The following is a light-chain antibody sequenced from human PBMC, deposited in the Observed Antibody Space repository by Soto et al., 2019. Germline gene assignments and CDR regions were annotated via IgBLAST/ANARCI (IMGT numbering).Light chain of an antibody. Sequence: QSALTQPASVSGSPGQSITISCTGTSSDVGGYNYVSWYQQHPGKGPKLMIYDVSNRPSGGSNRFSGSKSGNTASLTISGLQAEDEADYYCSSYTSSSTLVFGGGTKLTVL. CDR3: SSYTSSSTLV. CDR2: DVS. CDR1: SSDVGGYNY. J-gene: IGLJ2*01. V-gene: IGLV2-14*01.